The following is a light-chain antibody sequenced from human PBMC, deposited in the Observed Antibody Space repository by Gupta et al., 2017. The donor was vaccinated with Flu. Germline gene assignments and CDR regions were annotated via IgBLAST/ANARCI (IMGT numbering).Light chain of an antibody. CDR3: AAWDDSLNGYV. Sequence: QSVLTQPPSASGTPGQRVVISCSGSNSNIGSRGVNWYQKLPAMAPKLLFKSNNQRPSGVPDRFSVSKSATSASLAISGLQSEDEGDYYCAAWDDSLNGYVFGTGTKVTAL. CDR1: NSNIGSRG. V-gene: IGLV1-44*01. J-gene: IGLJ1*01. CDR2: SNN.